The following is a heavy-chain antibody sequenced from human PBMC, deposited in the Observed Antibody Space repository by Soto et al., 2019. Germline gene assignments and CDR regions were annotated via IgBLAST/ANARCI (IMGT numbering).Heavy chain of an antibody. CDR2: ISYDGSNK. CDR3: AKDAPNSGYDTGYFDY. V-gene: IGHV3-30*18. Sequence: QVQLVESGGGVVQPGRSLRLSCAASGFTFSSYGMHWVRQAPGKGLEWVAVISYDGSNKYYADSVKGRFTISRDNSKNTLYLQMNSLRAEDTALYYCAKDAPNSGYDTGYFDYWGQGTLVTVSS. CDR1: GFTFSSYG. D-gene: IGHD5-12*01. J-gene: IGHJ4*02.